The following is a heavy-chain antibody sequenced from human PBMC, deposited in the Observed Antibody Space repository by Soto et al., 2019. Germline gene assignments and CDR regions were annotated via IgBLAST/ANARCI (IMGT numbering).Heavy chain of an antibody. CDR1: GYTFTSYD. CDR2: MAPFSGNT. Sequence: VSVKVCCKASGYTFTSYDINWVRQATGQGLEWMGWMAPFSGNTGSAQKFQGRISLTRNTSINTAYMELTGLTSDDTAMYYCARGLCTGGTCYGLTFDLWGQGTVVTV. D-gene: IGHD2-15*01. CDR3: ARGLCTGGTCYGLTFDL. V-gene: IGHV1-8*01. J-gene: IGHJ3*01.